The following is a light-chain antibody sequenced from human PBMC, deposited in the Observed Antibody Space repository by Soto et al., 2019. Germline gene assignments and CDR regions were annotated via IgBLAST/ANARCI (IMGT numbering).Light chain of an antibody. J-gene: IGKJ1*01. CDR1: QSVSSSY. Sequence: EIVLTQSPGTLSLSPGERATLSCRASQSVSSSYLAWYQQKPGQAPRLLIYGESSRATGIPDRFSGSGSGTDFTLTISRLEPEDFAVYYCQQYGSWWTFGQGTKVDIK. CDR2: GES. CDR3: QQYGSWWT. V-gene: IGKV3-20*01.